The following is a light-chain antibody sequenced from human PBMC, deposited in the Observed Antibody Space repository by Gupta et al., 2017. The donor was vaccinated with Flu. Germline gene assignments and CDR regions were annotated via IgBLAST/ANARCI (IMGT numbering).Light chain of an antibody. CDR3: SSYGGDNDLV. CDR1: ATDVGGYNY. Sequence: QSALTQPPAASGSPGQSVTISCTGTATDVGGYNYVSWYHQHPGRAPKLVIYEVTKRPSGVPDRFSGSKSGNTASLTVSGLQAEDEADYYCSSYGGDNDLVFGTGTKVTVL. J-gene: IGLJ1*01. V-gene: IGLV2-8*01. CDR2: EVT.